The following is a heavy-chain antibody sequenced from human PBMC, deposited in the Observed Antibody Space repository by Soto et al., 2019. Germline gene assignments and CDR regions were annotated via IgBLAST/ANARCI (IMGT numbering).Heavy chain of an antibody. D-gene: IGHD4-4*01. V-gene: IGHV3-20*04. CDR3: ARTLGPQVTGYVDSDYRWTIDQ. Sequence: PGGSLRLSCAASGFTFDDYGMSWVRQVPGKGLEWVAGINWNGRTRNYADSVKGRFTISRDTAKNSLYLQMNSLRAADTGVYFCARTLGPQVTGYVDSDYRWTIDQWGQGTLVTVSS. CDR2: INWNGRTR. CDR1: GFTFDDYG. J-gene: IGHJ4*02.